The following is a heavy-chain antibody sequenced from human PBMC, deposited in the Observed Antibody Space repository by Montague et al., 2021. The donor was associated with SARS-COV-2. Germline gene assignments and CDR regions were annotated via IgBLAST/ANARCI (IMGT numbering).Heavy chain of an antibody. CDR2: IYYSGST. V-gene: IGHV4-39*01. J-gene: IGHJ4*02. D-gene: IGHD3-10*01. Sequence: SETLSLTCTVSGGSISSSSYYWGWIRQPPGKGLEWIGSIYYSGSTYYNPSLKSRVTISVDTSKNQFSLKLSSVTAADTAVYYCARESGSGIYLVYWGQGTLVTVSS. CDR3: ARESGSGIYLVY. CDR1: GGSISSSSYY.